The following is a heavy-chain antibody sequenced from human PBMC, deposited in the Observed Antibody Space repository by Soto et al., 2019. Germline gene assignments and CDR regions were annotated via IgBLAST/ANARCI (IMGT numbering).Heavy chain of an antibody. Sequence: ASVKVSCKASGYTFTGYYMHWVRQAPGQGLEWMGWINPNSGGTNYAQKFQGWVTMTRDTSISTAYMELSRLRSDDTAVYYCARGGSYLRDCSGGSCYSWFDPWGQGTLVTGSS. V-gene: IGHV1-2*04. D-gene: IGHD2-15*01. CDR3: ARGGSYLRDCSGGSCYSWFDP. J-gene: IGHJ5*02. CDR1: GYTFTGYY. CDR2: INPNSGGT.